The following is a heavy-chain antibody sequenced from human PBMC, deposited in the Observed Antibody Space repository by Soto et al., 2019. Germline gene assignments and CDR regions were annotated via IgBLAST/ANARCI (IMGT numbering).Heavy chain of an antibody. CDR3: AGGTVGSSWYY. CDR2: INHSGST. D-gene: IGHD6-13*01. CDR1: GESFSGYY. J-gene: IGHJ4*02. V-gene: IGHV4-34*01. Sequence: QVQLQQWGAGLLKPSETLSLTCAVYGESFSGYYWSWIRQPPGKGLEWIGEINHSGSTNYNPSLKSQVTISVDTSKNQFSLKLSSVTSADTAVYYCAGGTVGSSWYYWGQGTLVTVSS.